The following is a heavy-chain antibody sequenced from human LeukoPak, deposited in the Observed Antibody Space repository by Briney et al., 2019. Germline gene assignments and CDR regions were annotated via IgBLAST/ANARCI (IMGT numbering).Heavy chain of an antibody. V-gene: IGHV1-2*02. J-gene: IGHJ4*02. D-gene: IGHD3-16*01. CDR3: MRDAARGGALYYFDY. CDR1: GYTFSGYY. CDR2: INPNSGGT. Sequence: ASVKVSCKASGYTFSGYYTHWVRQAPGQGLEWMGWINPNSGGTNYAQKFQGRVAMTRDTSISTAYMELTRLRYDDTAVYYCMRDAARGGALYYFDYWGQGTLVTVSS.